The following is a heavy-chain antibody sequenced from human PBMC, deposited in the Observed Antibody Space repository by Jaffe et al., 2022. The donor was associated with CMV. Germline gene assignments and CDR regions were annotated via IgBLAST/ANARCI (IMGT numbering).Heavy chain of an antibody. CDR3: AKVGIAAAGLTRGYFDY. CDR2: ISWNSGSI. CDR1: GFTFDDYA. J-gene: IGHJ4*02. Sequence: EVQLVESGGGLVQPGRSLRLSCAASGFTFDDYAMHWVRQAPGKGLEWVSGISWNSGSIGYADSVKGRFTISRDNAKNSLYLQMNSLRAEDTALYYCAKVGIAAAGLTRGYFDYWGQGTLVTVSS. D-gene: IGHD6-13*01. V-gene: IGHV3-9*01.